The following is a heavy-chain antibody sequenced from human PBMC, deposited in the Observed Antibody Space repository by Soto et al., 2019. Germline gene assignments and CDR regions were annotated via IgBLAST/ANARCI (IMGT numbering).Heavy chain of an antibody. J-gene: IGHJ4*02. Sequence: GSLRLSCAASGLTFRSAWMSWVRQAPGKGLEWVGFIRSKAYGGTTEYAASVKGRFTISRDDSKSIAYLQMNSLKTEDTAVYYCTRFTCSGGSCYAPGTSAPDYWGQGTLVTVSS. CDR3: TRFTCSGGSCYAPGTSAPDY. V-gene: IGHV3-49*04. CDR1: GLTFRSAW. D-gene: IGHD2-15*01. CDR2: IRSKAYGGTT.